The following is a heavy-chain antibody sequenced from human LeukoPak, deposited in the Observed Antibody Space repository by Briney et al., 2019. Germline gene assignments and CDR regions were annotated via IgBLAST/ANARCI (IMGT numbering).Heavy chain of an antibody. D-gene: IGHD1-14*01. CDR3: VREGITQAIAV. CDR2: INPHSGVT. CDR1: GFTFTDYY. Sequence: ASVKVSCMASGFTFTDYYMHWVRLAPGQGLEWMVYINPHSGVTSFPQTFRGRVTLTTDTSISAAYMELSSLISEDTAMFYCVREGITQAIAVWGQGALVTVSS. V-gene: IGHV1-2*02. J-gene: IGHJ4*02.